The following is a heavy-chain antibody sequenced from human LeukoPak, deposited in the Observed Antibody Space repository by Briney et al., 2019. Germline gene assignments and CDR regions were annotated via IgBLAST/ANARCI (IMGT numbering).Heavy chain of an antibody. CDR3: SRELASGPADY. Sequence: RTYAVNSGISGGRVSSNSVYMGWVSLSPSKDLEWLGRTYYRSRWYNDYALSVKSRITINPDTSKNQVSLQLNSVTPEDTAVYYCSRELASGPADYWGQGTLVTV. D-gene: IGHD2-2*01. CDR1: GGRVSSNSVY. V-gene: IGHV6-1*01. J-gene: IGHJ4*02. CDR2: TYYRSRWYN.